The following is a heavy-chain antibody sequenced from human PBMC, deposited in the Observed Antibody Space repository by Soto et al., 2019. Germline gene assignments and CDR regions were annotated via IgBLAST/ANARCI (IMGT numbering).Heavy chain of an antibody. CDR3: AKDVIYYDSSGYYLN. CDR1: GFTFSSYA. D-gene: IGHD3-22*01. J-gene: IGHJ4*02. CDR2: ISGSGGST. Sequence: GGSLRLSCAASGFTFSSYAMSWVRQAPGKGLEWVSAISGSGGSTYYADSVKGRFTISRDNSKNTLYLQMNSLRAEDTAVYYCAKDVIYYDSSGYYLNWGQGTLVTVSS. V-gene: IGHV3-23*01.